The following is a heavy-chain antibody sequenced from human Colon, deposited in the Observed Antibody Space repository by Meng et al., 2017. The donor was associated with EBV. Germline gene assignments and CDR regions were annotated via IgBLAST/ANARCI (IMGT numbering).Heavy chain of an antibody. Sequence: EVHLVESGGXLVKPGGSLRLSFAGSGFIFRTYSMNWVRQAPGKGLEWVASLSDSGTYMYYADSVRGRFTISGDYAKNSLYLEMNSLTAEDTGVYYCARRVGTGFDYWGQGTLVTVSS. J-gene: IGHJ4*02. V-gene: IGHV3-21*01. CDR1: GFIFRTYS. CDR3: ARRVGTGFDY. CDR2: LSDSGTYM. D-gene: IGHD1-1*01.